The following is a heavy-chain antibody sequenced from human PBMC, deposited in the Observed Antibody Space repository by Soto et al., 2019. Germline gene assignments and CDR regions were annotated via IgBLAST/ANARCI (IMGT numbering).Heavy chain of an antibody. J-gene: IGHJ4*02. V-gene: IGHV3-48*02. CDR1: GLTFSSYS. D-gene: IGHD6-6*01. CDR3: ATEGAVLVDY. Sequence: GGSLRLSCAASGLTFSSYSMNWVRQAPGKGLEWVSHITSSGSTKYYTDSVKGRFTISRDNAKNSLYLQMNSLRDEDTAVYYCATEGAVLVDYWGQGTLVTVSS. CDR2: ITSSGSTK.